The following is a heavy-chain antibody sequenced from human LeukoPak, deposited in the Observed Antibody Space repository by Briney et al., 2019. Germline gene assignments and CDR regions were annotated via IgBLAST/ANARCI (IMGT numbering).Heavy chain of an antibody. D-gene: IGHD3-3*01. J-gene: IGHJ4*02. CDR2: IYYSGNT. V-gene: IGHV4-59*01. CDR3: ARGPTRYYFDY. Sequence: SETLSLTCTVSGGSTTNYHWSWIRQLPGKGLEWIGYIYYSGNTNCNPSLKSRVTISVDTSNNQFSLNLSSVTAADTAVYYCARGPTRYYFDYWGQGTLVTVSS. CDR1: GGSTTNYH.